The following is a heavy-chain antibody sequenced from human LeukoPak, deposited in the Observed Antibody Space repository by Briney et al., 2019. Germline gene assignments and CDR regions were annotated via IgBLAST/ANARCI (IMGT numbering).Heavy chain of an antibody. CDR3: ARAGRGTSSRALDY. J-gene: IGHJ4*02. CDR2: INDSGST. D-gene: IGHD1-1*01. V-gene: IGHV4-34*01. CDR1: GGSFTDYY. Sequence: PSDTLSLTCAISGGSFTDYYWSWIRQPPGKGLEWIGDINDSGSTNSSPSLKSRVVISLDTSKSQLSLKLSPVTAADTATYFCARAGRGTSSRALDYWGQGTLVTVSS.